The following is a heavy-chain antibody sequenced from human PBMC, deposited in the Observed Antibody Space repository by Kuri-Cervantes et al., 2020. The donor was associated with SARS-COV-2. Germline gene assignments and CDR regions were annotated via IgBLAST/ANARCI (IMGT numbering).Heavy chain of an antibody. CDR1: GFTFDDYA. CDR3: ARSPGDGDYDPFDY. CDR2: ISWDGGST. J-gene: IGHJ4*02. Sequence: ETLSLTCAASGFTFDDYAMHWVRQAPGKGLEWVSLISWDGGSTYYADSVKGRFTISRDNSKNSLYLQMNSLRAEDTAVYYCARSPGDGDYDPFDYWGQGTLVTVS. V-gene: IGHV3-43D*03. D-gene: IGHD4-17*01.